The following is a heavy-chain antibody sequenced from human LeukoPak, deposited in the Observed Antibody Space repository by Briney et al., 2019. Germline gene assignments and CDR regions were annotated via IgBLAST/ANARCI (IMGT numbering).Heavy chain of an antibody. J-gene: IGHJ3*02. CDR2: ISGSGGST. CDR3: AKDLGSYYGSGSYSDAFDI. V-gene: IGHV3-23*01. Sequence: GGSLRLSCAASGFTFSDYGMHWVRQAPGKGLEWVSAISGSGGSTYYADSVKGRFTISRDNSKNTLYLQMNSLRAEDTAVYYCAKDLGSYYGSGSYSDAFDIWGQGTMVTVSS. D-gene: IGHD3-10*01. CDR1: GFTFSDYG.